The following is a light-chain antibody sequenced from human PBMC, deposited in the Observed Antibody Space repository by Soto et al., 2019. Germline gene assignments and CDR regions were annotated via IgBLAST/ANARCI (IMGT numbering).Light chain of an antibody. J-gene: IGKJ2*01. V-gene: IGKV3-11*01. CDR1: QSVSRY. CDR3: HQYADSPHT. Sequence: EIVLTQSPATLSLSPGERATLSCRASQSVSRYLAWYQHKPGQAPRLLIYDTSNRATGIPARFSGSGSGTDFTLTISRLEPEDFAVYYCHQYADSPHTFGQGTKLEIK. CDR2: DTS.